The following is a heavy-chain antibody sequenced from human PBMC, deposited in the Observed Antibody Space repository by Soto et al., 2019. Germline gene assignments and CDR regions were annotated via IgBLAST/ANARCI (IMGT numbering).Heavy chain of an antibody. CDR2: IRRKAKSYAT. J-gene: IGHJ4*02. CDR1: GFSFSGSA. D-gene: IGHD2-15*01. Sequence: EVQLVESGGGLVQPGGSLKLSCAASGFSFSGSAMHWVRQASGKGLEWVGQIRRKAKSYATAYVASVKGRFTISRDDSKTMAYLQMNSLKSEDTAVYYWTRTFDGSASLSPDFDIWGQGTLVTVSS. V-gene: IGHV3-73*02. CDR3: TRTFDGSASLSPDFDI.